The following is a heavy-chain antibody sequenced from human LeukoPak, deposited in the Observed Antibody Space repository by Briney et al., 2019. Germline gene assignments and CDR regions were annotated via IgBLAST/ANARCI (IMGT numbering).Heavy chain of an antibody. CDR2: MNPNSGNT. V-gene: IGHV1-8*03. Sequence: ASVKVPCKASGYTFTSYDINWVRQATGQGLEWMGWMNPNSGNTGYAQKFQGRVTITRNTSISTAYMELSSLRFEDTAVYYCARGRGYSYGNFDYWGQGTLVTVSS. CDR1: GYTFTSYD. CDR3: ARGRGYSYGNFDY. D-gene: IGHD5-18*01. J-gene: IGHJ4*02.